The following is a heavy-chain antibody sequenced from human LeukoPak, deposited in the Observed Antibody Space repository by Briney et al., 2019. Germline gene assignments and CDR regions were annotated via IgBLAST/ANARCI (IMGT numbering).Heavy chain of an antibody. J-gene: IGHJ4*02. CDR1: GGSISSSSYY. CDR2: IYYSGST. CDR3: ARDRFGGTYGDYVD. D-gene: IGHD4-17*01. V-gene: IGHV4-39*07. Sequence: SETLSLTCTVSGGSISSSSYYWGWIRQPPGKGLEWIGSIYYSGSTYYNPSLKSRVTISVDTSKNQFSLKLSSVTAADTAVYYCARDRFGGTYGDYVDWGQGTLVTVSS.